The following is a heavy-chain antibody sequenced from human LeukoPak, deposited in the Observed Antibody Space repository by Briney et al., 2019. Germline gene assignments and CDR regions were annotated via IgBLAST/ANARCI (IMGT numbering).Heavy chain of an antibody. CDR3: ARDGITIFGVVIPPGY. Sequence: PGGSLRLSCAASGFTFDDYGMSWVRQAPGKGLEWVSGINWNGGSTGYVDSVKGRFTISRDNAKNSLYLQMNSLRAEDTAFYYCARDGITIFGVVIPPGYWGQGTLVTVSS. J-gene: IGHJ4*02. CDR1: GFTFDDYG. CDR2: INWNGGST. V-gene: IGHV3-20*04. D-gene: IGHD3-3*01.